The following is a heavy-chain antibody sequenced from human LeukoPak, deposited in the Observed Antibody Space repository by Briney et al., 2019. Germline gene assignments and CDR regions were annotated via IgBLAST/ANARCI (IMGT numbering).Heavy chain of an antibody. Sequence: GSLRLSCEASGFTFNTYAIYWVRQAPGKGLGLVSGICGSGGCTYYADSVKGRFTISRDNSKNTVYLQMNSLTADDTAVYYCAKTTVGYSSGRYPGWPADCWGQGTLVTVSS. CDR1: GFTFNTYA. D-gene: IGHD6-19*01. CDR3: AKTTVGYSSGRYPGWPADC. CDR2: ICGSGGCT. J-gene: IGHJ4*02. V-gene: IGHV3-23*01.